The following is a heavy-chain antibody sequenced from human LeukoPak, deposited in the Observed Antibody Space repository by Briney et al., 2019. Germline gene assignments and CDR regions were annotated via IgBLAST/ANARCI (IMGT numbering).Heavy chain of an antibody. D-gene: IGHD3-22*01. CDR1: GITLSNYG. Sequence: GGSLRFSCAVSGITLSNYGMSWVRQAPGKGLEWVAGISDSGGRTNYADSVKGRFTISRDNPKNTLYLQMNSLRAEDTAVYFCAKRGVVIRVILVGFHKEAYYFDSWGQGALVTVSS. CDR3: AKRGVVIRVILVGFHKEAYYFDS. J-gene: IGHJ4*02. CDR2: ISDSGGRT. V-gene: IGHV3-23*01.